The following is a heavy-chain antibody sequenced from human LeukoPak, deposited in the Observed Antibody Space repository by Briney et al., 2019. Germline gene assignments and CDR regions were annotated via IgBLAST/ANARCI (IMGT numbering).Heavy chain of an antibody. CDR2: ISYDGSNK. Sequence: GGSLRLSCAASGFTFSSYAMHWVRQAPGKGLEWVAVISYDGSNKYYADSVKGRFTISRDNSKNTLYLQMDSLRAEDTAVYYCAREMMYDSSGFDYWGQGTPVTVSS. V-gene: IGHV3-30-3*01. CDR1: GFTFSSYA. J-gene: IGHJ4*02. CDR3: AREMMYDSSGFDY. D-gene: IGHD3-22*01.